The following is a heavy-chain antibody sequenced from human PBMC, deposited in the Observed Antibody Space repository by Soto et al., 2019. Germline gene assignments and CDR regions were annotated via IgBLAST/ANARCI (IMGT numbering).Heavy chain of an antibody. Sequence: QVQLQQWGAGLLKPSETLSLTCAVYGGSFSGYYWTWIRQPPGTGLEWIGEINHSGSTNYNPSLKSRGTISVYTSKNQFSLKLTSVTAADTAVYYCARDKITGLFDYWGQGTLVTVSS. CDR1: GGSFSGYY. J-gene: IGHJ4*02. D-gene: IGHD2-8*02. CDR3: ARDKITGLFDY. CDR2: INHSGST. V-gene: IGHV4-34*01.